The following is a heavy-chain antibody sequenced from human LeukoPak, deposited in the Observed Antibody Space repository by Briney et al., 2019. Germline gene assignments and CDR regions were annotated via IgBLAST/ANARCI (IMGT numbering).Heavy chain of an antibody. D-gene: IGHD2-15*01. J-gene: IGHJ6*03. CDR2: IRYDGSNK. CDR1: GFTFSSYR. CDR3: AKDRGAFTRYYYYYMDV. Sequence: PGGSLRLSCAASGFTFSSYRMNWVRRAPGKGLEWVAFIRYDGSNKYYADSVKGRFTISRDNSKNTLYLQMNSLRAEDTAVYYCAKDRGAFTRYYYYYMDVWGKGTTVTISS. V-gene: IGHV3-30*02.